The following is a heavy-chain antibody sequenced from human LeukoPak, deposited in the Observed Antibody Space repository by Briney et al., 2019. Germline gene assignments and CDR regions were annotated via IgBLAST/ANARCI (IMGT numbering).Heavy chain of an antibody. J-gene: IGHJ1*01. CDR3: ARRRYYDGSGYLE. CDR2: IYYSGRT. V-gene: IGHV4-39*01. D-gene: IGHD3-22*01. Sequence: SETLSLTCSVSGDSVSRSDSYWDWIRQPPGKGLEWIGTIYYSGRTYYSPSLKSRVTMSVDPPNNQFSLNLRSVTAADTALYYCARRRYYDGSGYLEWGQGTLLSVSS. CDR1: GDSVSRSDSY.